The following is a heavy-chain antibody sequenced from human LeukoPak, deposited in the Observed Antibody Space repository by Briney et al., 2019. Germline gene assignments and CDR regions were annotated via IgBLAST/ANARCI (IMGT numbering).Heavy chain of an antibody. J-gene: IGHJ4*02. CDR3: TRHVPNNGYANFDY. D-gene: IGHD5-12*01. V-gene: IGHV3-73*01. Sequence: QPGGSLRLSCAASGFTFSGSAMHWVRQASGKGLEWVGRIRSKANSYATAYAASVKGRFTIFRDDSKNTAYLQMNGLKTEDTAVYYCTRHVPNNGYANFDYWGQGTLVTVSS. CDR1: GFTFSGSA. CDR2: IRSKANSYAT.